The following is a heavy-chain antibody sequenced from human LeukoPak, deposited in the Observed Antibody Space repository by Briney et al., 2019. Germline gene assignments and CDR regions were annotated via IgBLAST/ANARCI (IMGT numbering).Heavy chain of an antibody. CDR2: ISTDSSDI. Sequence: GGSLRLSCAASGFIFSSYRMNWVRQAPGKGLEWLTYISTDSSDIQYADSVRGRFTISRDNAKKSLYLQLNSLRGEGTAVYYCARDRGPVDYWGQGTRVTVSS. J-gene: IGHJ4*02. D-gene: IGHD3-10*01. V-gene: IGHV3-48*01. CDR1: GFIFSSYR. CDR3: ARDRGPVDY.